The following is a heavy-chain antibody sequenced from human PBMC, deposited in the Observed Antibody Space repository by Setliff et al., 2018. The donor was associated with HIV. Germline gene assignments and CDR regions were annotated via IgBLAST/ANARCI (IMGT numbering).Heavy chain of an antibody. Sequence: GGSLRLSCAASGFIFSNYGMHWVRQGPGKGLEWVAFIRYDGSNKYYADSVKGRFTISRDNSKNTLYLQMNSLGAEDTAVYYCANRLRGYNKWYYFGYWGQGTLVTVSS. V-gene: IGHV3-30*02. CDR3: ANRLRGYNKWYYFGY. CDR1: GFIFSNYG. CDR2: IRYDGSNK. J-gene: IGHJ4*02. D-gene: IGHD1-1*01.